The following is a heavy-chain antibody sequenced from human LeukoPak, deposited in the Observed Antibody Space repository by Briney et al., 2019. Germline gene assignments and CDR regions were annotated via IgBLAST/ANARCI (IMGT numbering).Heavy chain of an antibody. V-gene: IGHV4-30-4*08. CDR3: ARGQAYYYGFDY. D-gene: IGHD3-10*01. J-gene: IGHJ4*02. CDR1: GGSISSGDYY. CDR2: IYYSGTT. Sequence: SQTLSLTCTVSGGSISSGDYYWGWVRQPPGKGLEWIGYIYYSGTTYYNPSLKSRLTISVDTSKNQFSLKLSSVTAADTAVYYCARGQAYYYGFDYWGQGTLVTVSS.